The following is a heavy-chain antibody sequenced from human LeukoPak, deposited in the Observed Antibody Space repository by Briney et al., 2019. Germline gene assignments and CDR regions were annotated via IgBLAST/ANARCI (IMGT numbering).Heavy chain of an antibody. CDR3: ARGYCSSTSCYGNYYYGMDV. CDR1: GFTFSSYW. D-gene: IGHD2-2*01. CDR2: ISSSSSTI. Sequence: GGSLRLSCAASGFTFSSYWMSWVRQAPGKGLEWVSYISSSSSTIYYAGSVKGRFTISRDNAKNSLYLQMNSLRDEDTAVYYCARGYCSSTSCYGNYYYGMDVWGQGTTVTVSS. V-gene: IGHV3-48*02. J-gene: IGHJ6*02.